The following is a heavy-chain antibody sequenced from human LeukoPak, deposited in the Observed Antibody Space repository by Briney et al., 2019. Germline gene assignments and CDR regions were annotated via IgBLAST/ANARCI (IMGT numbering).Heavy chain of an antibody. D-gene: IGHD3-10*01. CDR2: IYYNGIT. J-gene: IGHJ6*02. Sequence: PSETLSLTCTVPGGSMSGYCWNWIRQPPGQGLEWIGCIYYNGITVYSPSLRSRVTISLDTSINQFSLRLTSVTAADTAVYYCGRGVNYAVDVWGQGTTVTVSS. CDR3: GRGVNYAVDV. CDR1: GGSMSGYC. V-gene: IGHV4-59*01.